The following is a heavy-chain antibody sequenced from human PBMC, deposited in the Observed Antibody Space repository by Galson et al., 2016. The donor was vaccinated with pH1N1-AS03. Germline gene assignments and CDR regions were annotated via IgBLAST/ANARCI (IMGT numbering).Heavy chain of an antibody. CDR2: ISHSGNT. D-gene: IGHD1-26*01. J-gene: IGHJ4*02. Sequence: SETLSLTCAVSGYSISSGFHWAWVRQPPSKGLEWIGTISHSGNTYYNPSLKSRVTMSVDASKNQFSLKLSPVTAADAAVYYCARSSWSYQFGYWGQGTLVTVSS. CDR1: GYSISSGFH. CDR3: ARSSWSYQFGY. V-gene: IGHV4-38-2*01.